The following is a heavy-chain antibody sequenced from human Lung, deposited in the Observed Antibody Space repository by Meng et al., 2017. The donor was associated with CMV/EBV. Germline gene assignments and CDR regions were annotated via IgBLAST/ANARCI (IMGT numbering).Heavy chain of an antibody. CDR3: GRGAGANGFDP. V-gene: IGHV1-18*01. J-gene: IGHJ5*02. CDR2: ITDYNGNT. Sequence: SCKTSGYTFTSYGSSGVRQAPGQGLEWMGGITDYNGNTKDTQKLQGRVTMSTDTSTSTAYMELRSLRSDDTAVYYCGRGAGANGFDPWGQGTLVTVSS. CDR1: GYTFTSYG. D-gene: IGHD1-14*01.